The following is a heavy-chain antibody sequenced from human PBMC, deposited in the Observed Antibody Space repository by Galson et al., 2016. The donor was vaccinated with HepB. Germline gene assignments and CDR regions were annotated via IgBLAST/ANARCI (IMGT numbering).Heavy chain of an antibody. J-gene: IGHJ4*02. CDR2: IYQTGTA. Sequence: SETLSLTCAVSGGSISNDYWWSWVRQSPGKELEWIGEIYQTGTANYNPSFTRRATISVDKSKNQFSLRLDSVTAADTAVYYCTRGTLGTAATMAFDHWGQGTLVSVSS. CDR3: TRGTLGTAATMAFDH. CDR1: GGSISNDYW. D-gene: IGHD4/OR15-4a*01. V-gene: IGHV4-4*02.